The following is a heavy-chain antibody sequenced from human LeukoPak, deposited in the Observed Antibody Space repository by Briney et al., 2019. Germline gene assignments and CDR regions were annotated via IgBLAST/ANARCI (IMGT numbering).Heavy chain of an antibody. Sequence: SVKVSCKASGGTFSSYAISWVRQAPGQGLEWMGGFIPIFGITNDAHKFQGRVTITADNSTSTAYMELSSLRSEDTAVYYCATSPSLRYCGGDCYSPHYFDYWGHGILVTVSS. CDR2: FIPIFGIT. CDR1: GGTFSSYA. V-gene: IGHV1-69*10. D-gene: IGHD2-21*02. J-gene: IGHJ4*01. CDR3: ATSPSLRYCGGDCYSPHYFDY.